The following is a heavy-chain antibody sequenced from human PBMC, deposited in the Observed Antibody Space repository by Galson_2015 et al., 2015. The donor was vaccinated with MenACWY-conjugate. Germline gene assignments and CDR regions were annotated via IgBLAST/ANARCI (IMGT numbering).Heavy chain of an antibody. Sequence: SLRLSCAASGFTFSSYWMSWVRQAPGKGLEWISYIKAAGSFSNYADSVKGRFTISTDNAKNMVYLQMDGLGDEDTAVYFCARDNNWSFDSWGQGTLVTVSS. J-gene: IGHJ4*02. CDR3: ARDNNWSFDS. CDR2: IKAAGSFS. V-gene: IGHV3-74*01. CDR1: GFTFSSYW. D-gene: IGHD1-1*01.